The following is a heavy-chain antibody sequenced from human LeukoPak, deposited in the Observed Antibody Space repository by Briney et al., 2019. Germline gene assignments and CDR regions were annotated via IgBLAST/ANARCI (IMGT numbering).Heavy chain of an antibody. J-gene: IGHJ6*03. Sequence: GSLRLSCAASGFTFSSYAMSWVRQAPGKGLEWIGYVYYSGSTNYNPSLKSRVTISVDTSKNQFSLKLSSVTAADTAVYFCAREYCTSTSCYYYMDVWGKGTTVTVSS. CDR2: VYYSGST. D-gene: IGHD2-2*01. CDR3: AREYCTSTSCYYYMDV. CDR1: GFTFSSYA. V-gene: IGHV4-59*01.